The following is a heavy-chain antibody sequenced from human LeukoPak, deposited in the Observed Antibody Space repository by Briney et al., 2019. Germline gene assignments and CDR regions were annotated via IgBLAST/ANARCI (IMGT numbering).Heavy chain of an antibody. CDR3: AKDWAYYYDSSGYSYYFGY. Sequence: PGGSLRLSCAASGFTFSGYGMHWVRQAPGEGLEWVSSISSSSSYIYYADSVKGRFTISRDNSKNTLYLQMNSLRAEDTAVYYCAKDWAYYYDSSGYSYYFGYWGQGTLVTVSS. D-gene: IGHD3-22*01. J-gene: IGHJ4*02. CDR1: GFTFSGYG. V-gene: IGHV3-21*01. CDR2: ISSSSSYI.